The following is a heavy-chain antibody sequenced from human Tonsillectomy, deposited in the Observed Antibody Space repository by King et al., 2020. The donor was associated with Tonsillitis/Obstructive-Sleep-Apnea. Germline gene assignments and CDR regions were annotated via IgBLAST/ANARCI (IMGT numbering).Heavy chain of an antibody. Sequence: VQLVESGGGLVQPGGSLRLSCAASRFTFSTYWMSWVRQAPGQGLEWVANIKQDGSEKYYVDSVKGRFTISRDNAKNSLYLQMYSLRAEDPAVYYCARENGADFDYWGQGTLVTVSS. J-gene: IGHJ4*02. CDR3: ARENGADFDY. V-gene: IGHV3-7*03. D-gene: IGHD1-1*01. CDR2: IKQDGSEK. CDR1: RFTFSTYW.